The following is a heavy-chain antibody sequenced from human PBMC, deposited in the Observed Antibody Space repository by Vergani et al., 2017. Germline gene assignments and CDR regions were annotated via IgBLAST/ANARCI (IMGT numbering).Heavy chain of an antibody. CDR2: ISGSGGST. V-gene: IGHV3-23*01. CDR1: GFTFSSYA. Sequence: EVQLLESGGGLVQPGGSLRLSCAASGFTFSSYAMSWVRQAPGKGLEWVSVISGSGGSTYYADSVKGRCTLARDNSKNTLYLQMNSLRAEDTAVYYCASDDILTGYSIYYYYYYMDVWGKGTTVTVSS. D-gene: IGHD3-9*01. J-gene: IGHJ6*03. CDR3: ASDDILTGYSIYYYYYYMDV.